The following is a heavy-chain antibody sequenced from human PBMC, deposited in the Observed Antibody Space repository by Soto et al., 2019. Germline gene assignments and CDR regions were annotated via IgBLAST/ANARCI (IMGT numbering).Heavy chain of an antibody. CDR2: ISYDETNE. Sequence: GSVRLSCVASGFTFGSHGMHWVRQAPGKGLEWVAVISYDETNEHYVDSVKGRFTISRDNSKSILYLQMNRLRTEDTAVYKCAKDLRTTISDYGMDVWGQGTTVTVSS. CDR1: GFTFGSHG. CDR3: AKDLRTTISDYGMDV. V-gene: IGHV3-30*18. J-gene: IGHJ6*02.